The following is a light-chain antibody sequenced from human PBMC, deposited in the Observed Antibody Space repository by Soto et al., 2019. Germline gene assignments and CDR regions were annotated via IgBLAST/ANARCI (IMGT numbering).Light chain of an antibody. CDR2: EVT. V-gene: IGLV2-8*01. Sequence: QSALTQPPSASGSPGQSVTISCTGTSSDVGGYDYVSWYQQHPGKAPKLIIYEVTERPSGVPDRFSGSKSGNTASLTVSGLQSEDEANYYCAAWDDSLNGVVFGGGTKVTVL. CDR1: SSDVGGYDY. CDR3: AAWDDSLNGVV. J-gene: IGLJ2*01.